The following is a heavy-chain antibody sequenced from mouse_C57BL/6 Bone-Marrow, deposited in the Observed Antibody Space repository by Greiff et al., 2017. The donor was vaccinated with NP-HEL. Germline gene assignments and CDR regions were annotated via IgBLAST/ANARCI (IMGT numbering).Heavy chain of an antibody. CDR3: ATGYYDYFAY. D-gene: IGHD2-4*01. CDR1: GYAFTNYL. CDR2: INPGSGGT. Sequence: QLQQSGAELVRPGTSVKVSCKASGYAFTNYLIEWVKQRPGQGLEWIGVINPGSGGTNYNEKFKGKATLTADKSSSTAYMQLSSLTSEDSAVYFCATGYYDYFAYWGQGTLVTVSA. J-gene: IGHJ3*01. V-gene: IGHV1-54*01.